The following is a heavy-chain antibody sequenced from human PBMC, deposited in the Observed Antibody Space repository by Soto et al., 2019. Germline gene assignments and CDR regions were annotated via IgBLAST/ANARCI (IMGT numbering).Heavy chain of an antibody. J-gene: IGHJ6*01. CDR1: GGSISSGDSY. CDR2: IYYSGGT. V-gene: IGHV4-30-4*01. D-gene: IGHD3-10*01. CDR3: ARDDYGSGSFRYYGMDV. Sequence: QVQLQESGPGLVKPSQTLSLTCTVSGGSISSGDSYWSWIRQPPGKGLEWIAYIYYSGGTYYNPSLKSRVTISVDTSKNQFSLKRSSVTAADTAVYYCARDDYGSGSFRYYGMDVW.